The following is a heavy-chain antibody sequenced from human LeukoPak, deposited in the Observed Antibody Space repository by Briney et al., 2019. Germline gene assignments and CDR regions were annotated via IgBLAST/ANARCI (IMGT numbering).Heavy chain of an antibody. J-gene: IGHJ4*02. V-gene: IGHV1-69*05. CDR3: AGTSIAASPFDY. CDR2: IIPIFGTA. Sequence: ASVKVSCKASGGTFSSYAISWVRQAPGQGLEWMGRIIPIFGTANYAQKFQGRVTITTDESTSTAYMELSSLRSEDTAVYYCAGTSIAASPFDYWGQGTLVTVSS. D-gene: IGHD6-6*01. CDR1: GGTFSSYA.